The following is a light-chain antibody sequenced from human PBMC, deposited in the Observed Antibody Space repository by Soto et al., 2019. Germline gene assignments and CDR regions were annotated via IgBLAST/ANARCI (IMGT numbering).Light chain of an antibody. J-gene: IGKJ5*01. V-gene: IGKV1-13*02. CDR2: DVS. Sequence: AIQLTQSPSSLSASVGDRVTITCRASQDIRGALAWYEQNPGNAPKLLIFDVSTLQSGVPSRFSGSGSGTDFTLTISSLQPEDFGTYYCQQFNTYPLTFGQGTRLEIK. CDR3: QQFNTYPLT. CDR1: QDIRGA.